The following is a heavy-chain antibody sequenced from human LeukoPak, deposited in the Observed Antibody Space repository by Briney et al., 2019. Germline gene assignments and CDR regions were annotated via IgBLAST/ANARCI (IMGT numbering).Heavy chain of an antibody. Sequence: QTGGSLRLSREGSRYSFDSYAMTWVRQAPGKGLEWVSSINGGGDITYYAESVKGRFTVSRDNSKNTLFLQMNSLRAEDTAVFYCAKRYGDSTGWFLDFWGQGSLVTVSS. D-gene: IGHD6-13*01. CDR2: INGGGDIT. CDR3: AKRYGDSTGWFLDF. CDR1: RYSFDSYA. J-gene: IGHJ4*02. V-gene: IGHV3-23*01.